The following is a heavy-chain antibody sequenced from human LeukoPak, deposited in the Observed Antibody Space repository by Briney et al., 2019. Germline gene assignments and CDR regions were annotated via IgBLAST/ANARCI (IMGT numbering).Heavy chain of an antibody. Sequence: PGGSLRLSCAASGFTFSNYAMSSVRQAPGKGLVWVSAISGSGDSTYFADSVKGRFTMSRDNSKNTLYLQMNSLRAEDTAVYYCAKHPKIQLWTRILEYWGQGTLVTVSS. CDR1: GFTFSNYA. CDR3: AKHPKIQLWTRILEY. J-gene: IGHJ4*02. D-gene: IGHD5-18*01. V-gene: IGHV3-23*01. CDR2: ISGSGDST.